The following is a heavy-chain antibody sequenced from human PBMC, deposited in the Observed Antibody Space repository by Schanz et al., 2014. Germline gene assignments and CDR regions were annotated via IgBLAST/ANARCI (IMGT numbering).Heavy chain of an antibody. CDR1: GFTFSDYY. D-gene: IGHD5-18*01. CDR2: ISHNSHYT. Sequence: VLLVDSGGGLVQPGGSLRLSCAASGFTFSDYYMSWIRQAPGKGLEWVSYISHNSHYTNYADSVKGRFTISRDTAENSVYLQMNSLRAEDTAVYYCARDGYRNGRPFDHWGQGTRVTVSA. V-gene: IGHV3-11*06. CDR3: ARDGYRNGRPFDH. J-gene: IGHJ4*02.